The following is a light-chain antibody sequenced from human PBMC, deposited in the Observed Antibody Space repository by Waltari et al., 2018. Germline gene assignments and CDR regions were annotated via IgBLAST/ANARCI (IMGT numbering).Light chain of an antibody. J-gene: IGKJ4*01. CDR3: QQSYSTSSS. V-gene: IGKV1-39*01. Sequence: DIQMTQSPSSLSASVGDRVTITCRASQSISSYLNWYQQKPGKAPKLLIYAASSLQSGVPSRFICSGSGTDFTLTISSLQPEDFATYYCQQSYSTSSSFGGGTKVEIK. CDR1: QSISSY. CDR2: AAS.